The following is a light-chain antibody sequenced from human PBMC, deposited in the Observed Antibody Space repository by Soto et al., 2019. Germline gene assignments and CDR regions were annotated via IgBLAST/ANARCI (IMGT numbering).Light chain of an antibody. CDR3: QQYGSSPLYT. J-gene: IGKJ2*01. CDR2: GAS. CDR1: QSVSSSY. Sequence: EMVLTQSPGTLSLSPGERATLSFRASQSVSSSYLAWYQPKPGLAPRLLIYGASSRATGIPDRFSGSGSGTDFTLTISRLEPEDGAVYYCQQYGSSPLYTFGQGTKLEIK. V-gene: IGKV3-20*01.